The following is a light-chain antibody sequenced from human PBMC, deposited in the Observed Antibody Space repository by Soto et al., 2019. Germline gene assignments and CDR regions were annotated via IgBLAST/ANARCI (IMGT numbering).Light chain of an antibody. Sequence: EIVLTQSPGTLSLSPGERATLSCRASQSVSSSYLAWYQQKPGQAPRLLIYGASGRATGIPDRFSGSGSGTDFTLTISRLEPEDFAVYYCQQYGSSPRVTFGGGTKVEIK. CDR3: QQYGSSPRVT. J-gene: IGKJ4*01. V-gene: IGKV3-20*01. CDR2: GAS. CDR1: QSVSSSY.